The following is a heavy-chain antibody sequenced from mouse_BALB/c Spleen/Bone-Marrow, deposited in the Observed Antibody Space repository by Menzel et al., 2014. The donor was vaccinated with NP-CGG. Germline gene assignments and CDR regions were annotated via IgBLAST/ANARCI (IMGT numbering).Heavy chain of an antibody. D-gene: IGHD1-1*01. CDR1: GFTFSSYG. CDR3: ARPTTVVATGGSFDY. V-gene: IGHV5-6*01. CDR2: ISSGGSYT. J-gene: IGHJ2*01. Sequence: EMQGVESGGDLVKPGGSLKLSCAASGFTFSSYGMSWVRQTPDKRLEWVATISSGGSYTYYPDSVKGRFTISRDNAKNTLYLQMSSLKSEDTAVYYCARPTTVVATGGSFDYWGQGTTLTVSS.